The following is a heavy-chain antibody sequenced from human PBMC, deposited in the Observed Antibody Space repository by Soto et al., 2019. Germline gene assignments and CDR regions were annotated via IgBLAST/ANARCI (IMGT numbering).Heavy chain of an antibody. V-gene: IGHV4-59*01. Sequence: ETLSLTCSVSNVSISSSYWNWLRQAPGKGLEWIGFVYYTGTIKYNPSLKSRVTISVDTSRNEFSLRLTSVTTADTAFYFCARDFAGRGPFDPWGPGTLVTVSS. CDR3: ARDFAGRGPFDP. D-gene: IGHD1-26*01. CDR2: VYYTGTI. J-gene: IGHJ5*01. CDR1: NVSISSSY.